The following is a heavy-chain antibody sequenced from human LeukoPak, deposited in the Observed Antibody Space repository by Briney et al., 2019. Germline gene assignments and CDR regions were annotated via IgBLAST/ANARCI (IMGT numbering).Heavy chain of an antibody. CDR1: GFTVNNNY. CDR3: AKRLAAAPWAFDI. V-gene: IGHV3-23*01. J-gene: IGHJ3*02. Sequence: GGSLRLSCAASGFTVNNNYMSWVRQAPGKGLEWVSAISGSGGSTYYADSVKGRFTISRDNSKNTLYLQMNSLRAEDTAVYYCAKRLAAAPWAFDIWGQGTMVTVSS. D-gene: IGHD6-13*01. CDR2: ISGSGGST.